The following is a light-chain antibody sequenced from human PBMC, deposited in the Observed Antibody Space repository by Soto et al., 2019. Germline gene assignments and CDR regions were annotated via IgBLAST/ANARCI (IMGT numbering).Light chain of an antibody. Sequence: EIVMTQSPDTLSLSPGERATLSCRASQSVSSKLAWYQQKPGQAPRLLIYDTSTRATGIPARFSGSGSGTEFTLTISSLQSEDFAVYYCQQYSNWPPITFGQGTRLEIK. CDR1: QSVSSK. CDR2: DTS. J-gene: IGKJ5*01. CDR3: QQYSNWPPIT. V-gene: IGKV3-15*01.